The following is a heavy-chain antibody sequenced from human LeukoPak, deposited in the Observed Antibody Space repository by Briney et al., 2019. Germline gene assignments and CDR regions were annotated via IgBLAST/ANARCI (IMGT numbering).Heavy chain of an antibody. CDR3: ARDRLPTTIVGATSFDY. CDR1: GGTFSSYA. D-gene: IGHD1-26*01. CDR2: IFPIFGTA. J-gene: IGHJ4*02. Sequence: GASVTVSCKASGGTFSSYAIRWVRQAPGQGLEWMGGIFPIFGTANYAQKFQGRVTITTIESKTTAYMELSSLRSEDTAVYYCARDRLPTTIVGATSFDYWGQGTLVTVSS. V-gene: IGHV1-69*05.